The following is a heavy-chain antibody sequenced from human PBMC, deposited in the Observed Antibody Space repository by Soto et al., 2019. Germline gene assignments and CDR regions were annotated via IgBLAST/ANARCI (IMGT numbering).Heavy chain of an antibody. J-gene: IGHJ5*02. CDR2: LYPSGGA. Sequence: NPSETLSLTCSVSGLCISSHPWWTWVRQAPGKGLEWIGELYPSGGAAYNPSLQNRAAISVDYSQNHLSLTLTSVTAADTAVYYCARCVHCSNGGRLAPWGLGPLVTVSS. CDR1: GLCISSHPW. V-gene: IGHV4-4*02. D-gene: IGHD2-8*01. CDR3: ARCVHCSNGGRLAP.